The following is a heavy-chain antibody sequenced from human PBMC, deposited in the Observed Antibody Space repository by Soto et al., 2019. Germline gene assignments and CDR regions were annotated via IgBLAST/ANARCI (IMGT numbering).Heavy chain of an antibody. J-gene: IGHJ6*02. V-gene: IGHV1-2*04. CDR2: INPNSGGT. Sequence: ASVKVSCKASGYTFTGYYMHWVRQAPGQGLEWMGWINPNSGGTNYAQKFQGWVTMTRDTSISTAYMELSRLRPDDTAVYYCAREELGYCSGGSCYYYYYGMDVWGQGTTVTVSS. CDR1: GYTFTGYY. D-gene: IGHD2-15*01. CDR3: AREELGYCSGGSCYYYYYGMDV.